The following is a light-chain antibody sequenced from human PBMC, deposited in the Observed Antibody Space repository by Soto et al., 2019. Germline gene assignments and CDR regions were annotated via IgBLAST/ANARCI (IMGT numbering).Light chain of an antibody. CDR1: QSLVYSDGNTY. Sequence: DVVLTQTPLSSPVTLGQPASISCRSSQSLVYSDGNTYLSWLQQRTGQPPRLLIYQISNRFSGGTDRFSGSGAGTDFTLKISRVEAEDVGVYYCMQFAHFPRTFGQGTKLEI. CDR2: QIS. J-gene: IGKJ1*01. V-gene: IGKV2-24*01. CDR3: MQFAHFPRT.